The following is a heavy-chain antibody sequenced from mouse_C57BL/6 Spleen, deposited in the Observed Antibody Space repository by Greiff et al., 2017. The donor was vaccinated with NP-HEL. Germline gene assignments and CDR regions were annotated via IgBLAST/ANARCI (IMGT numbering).Heavy chain of an antibody. CDR1: GYTFTSYW. V-gene: IGHV1-50*01. CDR3: ARRYYGSSRRLLDY. CDR2: IDPSDSYT. D-gene: IGHD1-1*01. Sequence: VQLQQPGAELVKPGASVKLSCKASGYTFTSYWMQWVKQRPGQGLEWIGEIDPSDSYTNYNQKFKGKATLTVDTSSSTAYMQLSSLTSEDSAVYYCARRYYGSSRRLLDYWGQGTTLTVSS. J-gene: IGHJ2*01.